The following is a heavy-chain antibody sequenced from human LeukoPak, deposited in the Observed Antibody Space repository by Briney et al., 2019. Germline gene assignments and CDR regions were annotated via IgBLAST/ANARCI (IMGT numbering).Heavy chain of an antibody. V-gene: IGHV3-30*02. D-gene: IGHD6-19*01. CDR2: IRYDGSNK. CDR3: AKVYSSGWYYYFDY. CDR1: GFTFSSYG. J-gene: IGHJ4*02. Sequence: GGSLRLSCAASGFTFSSYGMHWVRQAPGKGLEWVAFIRYDGSNKYYADSVKGRFTISRDNSKNTLYLQMNSLRAEDTAVYYCAKVYSSGWYYYFDYWGQGTLVTVSS.